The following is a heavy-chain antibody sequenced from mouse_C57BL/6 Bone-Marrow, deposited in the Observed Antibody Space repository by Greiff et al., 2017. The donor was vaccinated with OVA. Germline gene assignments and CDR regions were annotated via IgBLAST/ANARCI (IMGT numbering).Heavy chain of an antibody. CDR3: ARATVVADWYFDV. J-gene: IGHJ1*03. CDR2: ILPSIGRT. Sequence: QVQLQQSGSELRSPGSSVKLSCKDFASEVFPIAYMSWVRQKPGHGFEWIGGILPSIGRTIYGEKFEDKATLDADTLSNTAYLELNSLTSEDSAIYYCARATVVADWYFDVWGTGTTVTVSS. CDR1: ASEVFPIAY. V-gene: IGHV15-2*01. D-gene: IGHD1-1*01.